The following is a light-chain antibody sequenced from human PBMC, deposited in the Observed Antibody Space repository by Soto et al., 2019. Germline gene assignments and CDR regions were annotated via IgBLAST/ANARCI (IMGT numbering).Light chain of an antibody. Sequence: DIQMTQSPSTLPASVGDRVTITCRASQSIGTWLAWYQHRPGEGPKLLIHDASSLQSGVPSRFSGSGSGTDFTLTISSLQPEDFATYYCQQANTFALTFGGGTKVDI. J-gene: IGKJ4*01. CDR2: DAS. CDR1: QSIGTW. V-gene: IGKV1-5*01. CDR3: QQANTFALT.